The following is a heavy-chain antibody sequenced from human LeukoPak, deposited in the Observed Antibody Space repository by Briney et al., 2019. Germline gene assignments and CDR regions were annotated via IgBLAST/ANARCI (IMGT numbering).Heavy chain of an antibody. V-gene: IGHV4-34*01. CDR2: INQSGST. J-gene: IGHJ6*02. CDR1: GGSFSGYY. Sequence: SETLSLTCAVYGGSFSGYYWSWIRQPPGKGLEWIGEINQSGSTNYNPSLKSRVTISVDTSKNQFSLKLSSVTAADTAVYYCARGRITRINRGCMDVWGQGTTVTVSS. D-gene: IGHD3-22*01. CDR3: ARGRITRINRGCMDV.